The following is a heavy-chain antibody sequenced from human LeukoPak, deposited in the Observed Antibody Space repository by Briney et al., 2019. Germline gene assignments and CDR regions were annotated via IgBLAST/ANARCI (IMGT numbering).Heavy chain of an antibody. CDR1: GSTIGNYW. J-gene: IGHJ3*02. D-gene: IGHD1-26*01. CDR3: ASDPPWENDAFDI. V-gene: IGHV3-7*01. Sequence: GGSLRLSCTASGSTIGNYWMTWVRQAPGKGLEWVANIKQDGSARYYMDSVKGRFTISRDNADNSLFLEMNNLRAEDTALYYCASDPPWENDAFDIWGQGTMVIVSS. CDR2: IKQDGSAR.